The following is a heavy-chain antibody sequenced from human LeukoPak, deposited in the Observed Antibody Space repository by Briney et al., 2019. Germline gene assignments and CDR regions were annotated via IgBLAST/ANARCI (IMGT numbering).Heavy chain of an antibody. CDR3: ARGIGSKIQLNWFDP. CDR2: MNPNSGNT. Sequence: GASVEVSCKASGYTFASYDINWVRPATGQGLGWMGWMNPNSGNTGYAQKFQGRVTMTRNTSISTAYMELSSLRSGDTAVYYCARGIGSKIQLNWFDPWGQGTLVTVSS. V-gene: IGHV1-8*01. D-gene: IGHD5-18*01. J-gene: IGHJ5*02. CDR1: GYTFASYD.